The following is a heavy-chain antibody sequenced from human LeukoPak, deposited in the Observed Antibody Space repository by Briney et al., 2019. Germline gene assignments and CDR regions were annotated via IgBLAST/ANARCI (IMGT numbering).Heavy chain of an antibody. J-gene: IGHJ4*02. CDR2: MNPDGSVR. V-gene: IGHV3-7*01. Sequence: PGGSLRLSCAASGFSFTDYWMSWVRQTPAKGLEFVANMNPDGSVRNYMDSVKGRFTISRDNAKNSLYLQMNSLRAEDTAVYYCARDCNWNYGFDYWGQGTLVTVSS. D-gene: IGHD1-7*01. CDR3: ARDCNWNYGFDY. CDR1: GFSFTDYW.